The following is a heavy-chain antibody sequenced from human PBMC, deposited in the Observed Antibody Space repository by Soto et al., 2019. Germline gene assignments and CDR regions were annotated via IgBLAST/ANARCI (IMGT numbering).Heavy chain of an antibody. CDR1: GGSFSGYY. Sequence: SETLSLTCAVYGGSFSGYYWGWIRQPPGKGLEWIGSIYYSGSTYYNPSLKSRVTISVDTSKNQFSLKLSSVTAADTAVYYCASTGSYCSGGSCYSVDYYYYMDVWGKGTTVTVSS. CDR2: IYYSGST. J-gene: IGHJ6*03. D-gene: IGHD2-15*01. V-gene: IGHV4-39*01. CDR3: ASTGSYCSGGSCYSVDYYYYMDV.